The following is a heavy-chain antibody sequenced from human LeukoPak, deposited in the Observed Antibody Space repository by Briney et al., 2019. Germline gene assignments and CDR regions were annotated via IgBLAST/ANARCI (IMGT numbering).Heavy chain of an antibody. D-gene: IGHD2/OR15-2a*01. Sequence: SETLSLTCTVYGCSITTSCYYWGWLRQRPGKGLEWIGIIYYSGSTYYNPALKGRVTITVDASKSQFSLTLSPVTAADTAVYYCARTFRARYFDLWGRGTLVTVPS. J-gene: IGHJ2*01. CDR2: IYYSGST. CDR3: ARTFRARYFDL. CDR1: GCSITTSCYY. V-gene: IGHV4-39*01.